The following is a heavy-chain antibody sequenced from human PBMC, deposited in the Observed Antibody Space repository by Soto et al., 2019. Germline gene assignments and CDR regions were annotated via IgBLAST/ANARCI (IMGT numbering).Heavy chain of an antibody. CDR1: GFTFSSYS. V-gene: IGHV3-21*01. J-gene: IGHJ5*02. CDR3: AREKARSGGSPNWFDP. Sequence: PGGSLRLSCAASGFTFSSYSMNWVRQAPGKGLEWASSISSSSSYIYYADSVKGRFTISRDNAKNSLYLQMNSLRAEDTAVYYCAREKARSGGSPNWFDPWGQGTLVTVSS. CDR2: ISSSSSYI. D-gene: IGHD2-15*01.